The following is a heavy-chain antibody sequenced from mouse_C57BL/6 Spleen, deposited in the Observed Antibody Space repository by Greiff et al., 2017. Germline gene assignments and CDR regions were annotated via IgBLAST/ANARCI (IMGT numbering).Heavy chain of an antibody. J-gene: IGHJ2*01. V-gene: IGHV1-69*01. Sequence: VQLQQPGAELVMPGASVKLSCKASGYTFTSYWMHWVKQRPGQGLEWIGEIDPSDSYTNYNQKFKGKSTLTVDKSSSTAYMQLSSLTSEDSAVYYCARHYYGSSDYWGQGTTLTVSS. CDR3: ARHYYGSSDY. D-gene: IGHD1-1*01. CDR2: IDPSDSYT. CDR1: GYTFTSYW.